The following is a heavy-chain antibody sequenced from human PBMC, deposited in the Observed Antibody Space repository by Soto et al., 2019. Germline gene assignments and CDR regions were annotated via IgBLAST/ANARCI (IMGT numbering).Heavy chain of an antibody. CDR2: IYPSDSDT. CDR3: ARPANTVADHFDL. J-gene: IGHJ4*02. Sequence: GESLKISGQVSGYTFTIYCIGWLRQMPGKGLEWMGIIYPSDSDTRYSPSFQGQVTISADQSINTAYLQWDSLKASDTAIYYCARPANTVADHFDLWGQGTPVTVSS. V-gene: IGHV5-51*01. CDR1: GYTFTIYC. D-gene: IGHD4-17*01.